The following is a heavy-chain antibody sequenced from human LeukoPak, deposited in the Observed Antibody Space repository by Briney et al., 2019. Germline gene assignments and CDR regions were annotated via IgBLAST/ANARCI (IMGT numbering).Heavy chain of an antibody. CDR1: GFTFSSYS. Sequence: NPGGSLRLSCAASGFTFSSYSMNWVRQAPGKGLEWVSSISSSSSYIYYADSVKGRFTISRDNAKNSLYLQMNSLRAEDTAVYYCARDLVASTTVTTHLGYWGQGTLVTVSS. V-gene: IGHV3-21*01. D-gene: IGHD4-17*01. CDR2: ISSSSSYI. J-gene: IGHJ4*02. CDR3: ARDLVASTTVTTHLGY.